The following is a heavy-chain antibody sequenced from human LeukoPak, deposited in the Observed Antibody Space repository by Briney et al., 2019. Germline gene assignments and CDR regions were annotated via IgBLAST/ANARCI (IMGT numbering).Heavy chain of an antibody. CDR2: ISAYNGNT. Sequence: GASVKVSCKASGYTFTSYGISWVRHAPGQGLEWMGWISAYNGNTNYAQKLQGRVTMTTDTSTSTAYMELRSLRSDDTAVYYCARAAHDSSGYYQNYFDYWGQGTLVTVSS. CDR1: GYTFTSYG. J-gene: IGHJ4*02. V-gene: IGHV1-18*01. D-gene: IGHD3-22*01. CDR3: ARAAHDSSGYYQNYFDY.